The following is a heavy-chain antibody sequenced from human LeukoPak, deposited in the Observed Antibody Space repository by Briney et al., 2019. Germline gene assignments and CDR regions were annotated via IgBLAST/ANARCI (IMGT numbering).Heavy chain of an antibody. CDR3: AKEGEGSWDMDV. J-gene: IGHJ6*03. D-gene: IGHD2-15*01. CDR2: IRPDGQNK. V-gene: IGHV3-30*02. CDR1: GFTFSGYG. Sequence: GGSLRLSCAASGFTFSGYGMYWVRQAPGKGPEWLAFIRPDGQNKYYAESVKGRFMISRDNSKQTVDLHMSSLRDEDTARYYCAKEGEGSWDMDVWGTGTTVTVSS.